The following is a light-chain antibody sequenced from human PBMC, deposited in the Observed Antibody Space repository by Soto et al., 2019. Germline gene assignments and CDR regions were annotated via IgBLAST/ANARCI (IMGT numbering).Light chain of an antibody. J-gene: IGLJ2*01. V-gene: IGLV1-44*01. CDR2: SDN. CDR3: AAWDVSLVV. CDR1: SSNIGTNT. Sequence: QSVLTQPRSVSASPGQSVTISCSGSSSNIGTNTVIWYQQLPGAAPKLLIYSDNQRPSGVPDRFSGSKSGTSASLAISGLQSEDEADYYCAAWDVSLVVFGGGTKLTVL.